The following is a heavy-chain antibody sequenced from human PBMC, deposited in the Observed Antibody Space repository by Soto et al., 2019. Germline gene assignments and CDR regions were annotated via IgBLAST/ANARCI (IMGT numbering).Heavy chain of an antibody. CDR1: GFTFSSYG. CDR3: ARDSEYSSRTTYFEY. CDR2: ISYDGSNK. D-gene: IGHD4-4*01. J-gene: IGHJ4*02. Sequence: GGSLRLSCAASGFTFSSYGMHWVRQAPGKGLEWVAVISYDGSNKYYADSVKGRFTISRDNAKNTLFLQMNSLRAEDTAVYYCARDSEYSSRTTYFEYWGQGTLVTVSS. V-gene: IGHV3-30*03.